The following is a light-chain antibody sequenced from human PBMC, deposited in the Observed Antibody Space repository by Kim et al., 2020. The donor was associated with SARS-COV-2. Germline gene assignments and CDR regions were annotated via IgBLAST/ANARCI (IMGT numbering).Light chain of an antibody. CDR3: TSYTSSITWV. CDR2: AVS. J-gene: IGLJ3*02. CDR1: RSDVGGYNY. V-gene: IGLV2-14*01. Sequence: QSALTQPASVSVSPGQSITMSCTGTRSDVGGYNYVSWYQQHPGKAPKLMVYAVSKRPSGVSNRFSGSKSGNTASLTISGLQAEDEADYYCTSYTSSITWVFGGGTQLTVL.